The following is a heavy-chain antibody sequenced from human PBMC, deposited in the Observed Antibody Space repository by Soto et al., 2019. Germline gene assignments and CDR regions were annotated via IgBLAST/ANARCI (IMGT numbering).Heavy chain of an antibody. J-gene: IGHJ4*02. CDR3: AXEXVXXSXXLXXXXXXXXFDY. CDR2: ISSSSSTI. V-gene: IGHV3-48*02. CDR1: GFTFSSYS. Sequence: EVQLVESGGGLVQPGGSLRLSCAASGFTFSSYSMNWVRQAPGKGLEWVSYISSSSSTIYYADSVKGRFTISRDNAKNSLYLQMNSLRDEDTAVYYCAXEXVXXSXXLXXXXXXXXFDYWGQGTLVTVSS.